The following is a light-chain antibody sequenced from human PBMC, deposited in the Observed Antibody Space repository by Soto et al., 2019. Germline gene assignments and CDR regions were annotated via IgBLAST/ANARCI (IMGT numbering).Light chain of an antibody. CDR2: GAS. J-gene: IGKJ1*01. CDR3: QHYNNWIWT. V-gene: IGKV3-15*01. Sequence: EIGMTQSPATLSVSPGERATLSCRSSQSVSSNLAWYQQKPGQAPRLLIFGASTRATGIPARCSGSGSGTKFTLTISSLQSEDVAVYYCQHYNNWIWTFGQGTKVDIK. CDR1: QSVSSN.